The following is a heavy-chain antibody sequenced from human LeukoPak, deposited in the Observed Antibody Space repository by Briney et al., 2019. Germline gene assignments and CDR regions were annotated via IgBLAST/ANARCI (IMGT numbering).Heavy chain of an antibody. CDR3: ARDSSSFRGVIITLYY. CDR1: GYTFTSYG. D-gene: IGHD3-10*01. V-gene: IGHV1-18*01. Sequence: GASVKVSCKASGYTFTSYGISWVRQAPGQGLEWMGRISAYNGNTNYAQKLQGRVTMTTDTSTSTAYMELRSLRSDDTAVYYCARDSSSFRGVIITLYYWGQGTLVTVSS. CDR2: ISAYNGNT. J-gene: IGHJ4*02.